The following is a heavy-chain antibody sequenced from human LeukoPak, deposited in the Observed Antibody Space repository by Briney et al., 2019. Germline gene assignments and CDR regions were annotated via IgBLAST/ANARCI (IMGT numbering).Heavy chain of an antibody. CDR2: ISSSSSTI. V-gene: IGHV3-48*04. Sequence: PGGSLRLSCETSGFTFTEYSMNWVRQAPGKGLEWVSYISSSSSTIYYADSVKGRFTISRDNAKNSLYLQMNSLRAEDTAVYYCAELGITMIGGVWGKGTTVTISS. J-gene: IGHJ6*04. CDR1: GFTFTEYS. CDR3: AELGITMIGGV. D-gene: IGHD3-10*02.